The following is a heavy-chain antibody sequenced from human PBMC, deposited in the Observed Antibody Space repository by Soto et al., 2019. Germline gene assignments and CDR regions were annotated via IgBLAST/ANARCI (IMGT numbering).Heavy chain of an antibody. CDR3: ASGTAMVLCCY. D-gene: IGHD5-18*01. CDR2: INPSGGST. CDR1: GGTFSSYA. Sequence: ASVKVSCKASGGTFSSYAISWVRQAPGQGLEWMGIINPSGGSTSYAQKFQGRVTMTRDTSTSTVYMELSSLRSEDTAVYYCASGTAMVLCCYWGQGTLVTVSS. J-gene: IGHJ4*02. V-gene: IGHV1-46*03.